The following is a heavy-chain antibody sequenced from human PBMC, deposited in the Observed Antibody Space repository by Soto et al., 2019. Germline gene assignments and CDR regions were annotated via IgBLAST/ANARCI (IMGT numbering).Heavy chain of an antibody. V-gene: IGHV1-69*01. J-gene: IGHJ4*02. CDR3: ARDVSEYNFSADY. D-gene: IGHD1-20*01. CDR1: GGTFSSYV. Sequence: QVQLVQSGAEVKKPGSSVKVSCKASGGTFSSYVINWVRQAPGQGLEWMGGIIPTFGTPNYAQKFQGRVTITAEGSTSTAYMELSSLRSEDTAVYYCARDVSEYNFSADYWGQGTLVTVSS. CDR2: IIPTFGTP.